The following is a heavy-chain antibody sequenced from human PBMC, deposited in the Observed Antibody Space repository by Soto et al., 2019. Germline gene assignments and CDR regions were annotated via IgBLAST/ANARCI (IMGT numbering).Heavy chain of an antibody. CDR2: TRNKVNSYTT. Sequence: EVQLVESGGGLVQPGGSLRLSCVASGFTFSDHYMDWVRQAPGKGLEWVGRTRNKVNSYTTEYAASVKGRFTSSRDDSKNSLYLQMNSLKTEDTAVYYCAKDTAVAVAGTGEGYWGQGTLVTVSS. D-gene: IGHD6-19*01. CDR1: GFTFSDHY. CDR3: AKDTAVAVAGTGEGY. J-gene: IGHJ4*02. V-gene: IGHV3-72*01.